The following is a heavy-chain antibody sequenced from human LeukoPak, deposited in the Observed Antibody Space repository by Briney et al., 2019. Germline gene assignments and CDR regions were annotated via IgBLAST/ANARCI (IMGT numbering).Heavy chain of an antibody. Sequence: ASVKVSCKASGYTFTDYHIHWVRQAPGQGLEWMGWINPNTGGTNYAQNFQGRVTMTRYTSITTSYMELSSLLSDDTALYYCARGGHGHTQNDYWGQGTLVTVSS. D-gene: IGHD5-24*01. CDR3: ARGGHGHTQNDY. V-gene: IGHV1-2*02. CDR2: INPNTGGT. CDR1: GYTFTDYH. J-gene: IGHJ4*02.